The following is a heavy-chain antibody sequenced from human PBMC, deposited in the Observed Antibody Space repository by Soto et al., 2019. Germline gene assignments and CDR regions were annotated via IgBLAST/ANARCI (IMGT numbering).Heavy chain of an antibody. V-gene: IGHV3-74*01. Sequence: EVQLVESGGGLVQPGGSLRLSCAASGFTFSSYWMHWVRQAPGKGLEWVSRMNMDGNRISYVDSVKGRCTISRDNAKNTFXXEMNXXRVXXXXXXXCVXXXGXXXXXXXXLXXXWGQGSLVTVSS. CDR2: MNMDGNRI. CDR3: VXXXGXXXXXXXXLXXX. CDR1: GFTFSSYW. J-gene: IGHJ4*02.